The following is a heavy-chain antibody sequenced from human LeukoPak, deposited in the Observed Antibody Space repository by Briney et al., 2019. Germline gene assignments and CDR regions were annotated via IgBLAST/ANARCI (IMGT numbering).Heavy chain of an antibody. CDR3: AKGVDFTAHFAR. CDR2: VNQSGTA. CDR1: GGPLGRFY. V-gene: IGHV4-34*01. D-gene: IGHD3-3*01. Sequence: SSETLSLTCGVSGGPLGRFYWTWIRQAPGKGLEWIGEVNQSGTANYNPSLKSRVTISLDASQNQFSLSLSSVTAADTAVYFCAKGVDFTAHFARWDQGTRVTASS. J-gene: IGHJ4*02.